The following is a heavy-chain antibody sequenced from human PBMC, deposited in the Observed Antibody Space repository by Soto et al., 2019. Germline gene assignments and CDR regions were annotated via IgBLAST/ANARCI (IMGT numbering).Heavy chain of an antibody. D-gene: IGHD3-3*01. CDR3: AGSSYNFWSGYYI. CDR1: EFTFSNYA. J-gene: IGHJ4*02. Sequence: EVQLLESGGGLVQPGGSLRLSCEASEFTFSNYAMNWVRQAPGKGLEWVSAISGSGGSTHYADSVKGRFTISRDNSKNTLYLQMNSLRAEDTAVYYCAGSSYNFWSGYYIWGQVTLVTVSS. V-gene: IGHV3-23*01. CDR2: ISGSGGST.